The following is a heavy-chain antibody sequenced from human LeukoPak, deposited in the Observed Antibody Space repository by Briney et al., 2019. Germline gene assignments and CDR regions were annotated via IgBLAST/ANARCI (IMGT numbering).Heavy chain of an antibody. Sequence: SGGSLRLSCAASGFTFSSYAMSWVRQAPGKGLEWVSAISGSGGSTYYADSVKGRFTISRDNSKNTLYLQMNSLRAEDTAVYYCAAPECTNGVCQYYFDYWGQGTLVTVSS. CDR3: AAPECTNGVCQYYFDY. J-gene: IGHJ4*02. V-gene: IGHV3-23*01. D-gene: IGHD2-8*01. CDR1: GFTFSSYA. CDR2: ISGSGGST.